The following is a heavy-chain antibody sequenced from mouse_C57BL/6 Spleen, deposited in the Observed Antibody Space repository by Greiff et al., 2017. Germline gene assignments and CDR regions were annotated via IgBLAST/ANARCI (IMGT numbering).Heavy chain of an antibody. CDR1: GFTFSSYG. V-gene: IGHV5-6*01. Sequence: EVQVVESGGDLVKPGGSLKLSCAASGFTFSSYGMSWVRQTPDKRLEWVATISSGGSYTYYPDSVKGRFTISRDNAKNTLYLQMSSLKSEDTAMYYCARHGLLRYTFAYWGQGTLVTVSA. CDR2: ISSGGSYT. J-gene: IGHJ3*01. D-gene: IGHD1-1*01. CDR3: ARHGLLRYTFAY.